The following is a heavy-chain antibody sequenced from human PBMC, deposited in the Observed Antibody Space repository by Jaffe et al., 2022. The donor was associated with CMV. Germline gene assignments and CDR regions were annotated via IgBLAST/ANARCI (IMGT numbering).Heavy chain of an antibody. CDR3: ARDSPICTV. CDR2: ISDHGRST. Sequence: EVQLVESGGGLAQPGGSLRLSCAASGVTFSNHAMTWVRQAPGKGLEWVSAISDHGRSTYYSDSVKGRFTISRDDSKNTLYLQMNSLRVEDTAVYYCARDSPICTVWGQGTLVTVSS. CDR1: GVTFSNHA. J-gene: IGHJ4*02. V-gene: IGHV3-23*04. D-gene: IGHD2-8*01.